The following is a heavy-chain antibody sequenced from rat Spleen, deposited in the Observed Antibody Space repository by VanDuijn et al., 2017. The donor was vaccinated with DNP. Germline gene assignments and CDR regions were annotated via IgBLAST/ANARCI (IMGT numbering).Heavy chain of an antibody. CDR3: IRWNSGHFDY. CDR2: ITSSGSDT. D-gene: IGHD4-3*01. Sequence: EVQLVESGGGLVQPGRSMKLSCAASGFTFSNYYMAWVRQAPTKGLEWVASITSSGSDTYYPDSVKGRFTISRDNAKSTLYLQMNSLRYEDMATYYCIRWNSGHFDYWGQGVMVTVSS. V-gene: IGHV5-25*01. CDR1: GFTFSNYY. J-gene: IGHJ2*01.